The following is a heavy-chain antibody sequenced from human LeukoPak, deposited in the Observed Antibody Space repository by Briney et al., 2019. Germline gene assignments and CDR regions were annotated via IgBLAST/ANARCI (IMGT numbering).Heavy chain of an antibody. CDR3: ARSSLAVAGSVFDY. V-gene: IGHV1-46*01. CDR2: INPSGGNT. J-gene: IGHJ4*02. CDR1: GYTFTNYY. D-gene: IGHD6-19*01. Sequence: ASVKVSCKASGYTFTNYYMHWVRQAPGQGLEWMGIINPSGGNTRYAQKLQGRVTMTTDTSTSTAYMELRSLRSDDTAVYYCARSSLAVAGSVFDYWGQGTLVTVSS.